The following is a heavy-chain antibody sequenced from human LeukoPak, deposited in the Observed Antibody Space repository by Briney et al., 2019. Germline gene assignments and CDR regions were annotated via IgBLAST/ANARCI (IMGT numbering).Heavy chain of an antibody. V-gene: IGHV3-7*01. CDR3: TRDLMDYDVSTGLHHYYMDV. CDR1: GFTFSSCW. Sequence: GGSLRLSCAASGFTFSSCWMSWVRQAPGKGLEWVANIKQDGSEKYYVDSVKGRFTISRDNAKNTLYLQMNTLRVEDTAVYYCTRDLMDYDVSTGLHHYYMDVWGQGTTVTVSS. J-gene: IGHJ6*02. CDR2: IKQDGSEK. D-gene: IGHD3-9*01.